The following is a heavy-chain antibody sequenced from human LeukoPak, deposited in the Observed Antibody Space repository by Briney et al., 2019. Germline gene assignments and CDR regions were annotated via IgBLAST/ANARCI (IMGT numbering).Heavy chain of an antibody. V-gene: IGHV1-2*02. J-gene: IGHJ4*02. Sequence: ASVKVSCKASGYTFTGYYMHWVRQAPGQGLEWMGWINPNSGGTNYAQKFQGRVTMTRDTSISTAYMELSRLRSDDTAVYYCARAYYYDSSGYRPVDYWGKGTLVTVSS. D-gene: IGHD3-22*01. CDR2: INPNSGGT. CDR3: ARAYYYDSSGYRPVDY. CDR1: GYTFTGYY.